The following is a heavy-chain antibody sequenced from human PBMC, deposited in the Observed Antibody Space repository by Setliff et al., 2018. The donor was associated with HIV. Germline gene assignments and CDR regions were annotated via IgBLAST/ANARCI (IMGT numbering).Heavy chain of an antibody. CDR2: IYYSGIT. V-gene: IGHV4-59*01. CDR1: GGSISSYY. D-gene: IGHD4-17*01. CDR3: ARDPPGYGDSNDY. J-gene: IGHJ4*02. Sequence: SETLSLTCTVSGGSISSYYWSWIRQPPGKGLEWIGYIYYSGITTYNPSLKSRVTISIDTSKNQFSLRLHSVTAADTAVYYCARDPPGYGDSNDYWGQGTLVTVSS.